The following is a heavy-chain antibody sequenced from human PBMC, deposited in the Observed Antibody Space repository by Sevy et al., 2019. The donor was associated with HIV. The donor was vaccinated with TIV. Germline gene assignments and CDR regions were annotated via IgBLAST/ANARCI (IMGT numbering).Heavy chain of an antibody. V-gene: IGHV3-72*01. CDR2: TRNKANSYTT. CDR1: GFTFSDHY. J-gene: IGHJ4*02. CDR3: ARGVYYDSSGYYEV. Sequence: GGSLRLSCAASGFTFSDHYMDWVRQAPGKGLEWVGRTRNKANSYTTEYAASVKGRFTISRDDSKNSLYLQMNSLKTEDTAVYYCARGVYYDSSGYYEVWGQRTLVTVSS. D-gene: IGHD3-22*01.